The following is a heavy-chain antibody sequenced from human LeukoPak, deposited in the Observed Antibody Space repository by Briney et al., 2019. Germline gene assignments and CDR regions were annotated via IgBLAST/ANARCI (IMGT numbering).Heavy chain of an antibody. D-gene: IGHD4-11*01. CDR1: GFTFRSYS. Sequence: PGGSLRLSCAASGFTFRSYSMNWVRQAPGKGPEWVSYISSSSSTIYYADSVKGRFTISRDNAKNSLYLQMNSLRAEDTAVYYCASPPNDYSNGFDYWGQGTLVTVSS. V-gene: IGHV3-48*01. J-gene: IGHJ4*02. CDR3: ASPPNDYSNGFDY. CDR2: ISSSSSTI.